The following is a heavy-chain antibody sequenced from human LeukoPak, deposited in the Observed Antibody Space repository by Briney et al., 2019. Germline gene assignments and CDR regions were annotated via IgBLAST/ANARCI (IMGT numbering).Heavy chain of an antibody. V-gene: IGHV4-38-2*02. CDR1: GYSISSGNY. CDR3: AKGYCRGNSCYDDRGAFDY. CDR2: IYHSGST. Sequence: SETLSLTCSVSGYSISSGNYWGWIRLPPGKGLQWIGSIYHSGSTYYNPSLKSRVTISVDTSKNQFSLKLSSVTAADTAVYYCAKGYCRGNSCYDDRGAFDYWGQGTLVAVSS. J-gene: IGHJ4*02. D-gene: IGHD2-2*01.